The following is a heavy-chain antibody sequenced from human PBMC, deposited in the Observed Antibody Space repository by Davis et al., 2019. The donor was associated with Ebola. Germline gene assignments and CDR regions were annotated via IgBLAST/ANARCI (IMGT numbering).Heavy chain of an antibody. CDR2: ISAYNGNT. CDR3: ARHGRIGERYYYYYYGMDV. D-gene: IGHD1-26*01. J-gene: IGHJ6*02. V-gene: IGHV1-18*01. Sequence: ASVKVSCKASGYTFTSYGISWVRQAPGQGLEWMGWISAYNGNTNYAQKLQGRVTMTTDTSTSTAYMELRSLRSDDTAVYYCARHGRIGERYYYYYYGMDVWGQGTTVTVSS. CDR1: GYTFTSYG.